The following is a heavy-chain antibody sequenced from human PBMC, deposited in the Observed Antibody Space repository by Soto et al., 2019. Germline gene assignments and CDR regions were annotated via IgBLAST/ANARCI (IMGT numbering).Heavy chain of an antibody. V-gene: IGHV1-24*01. J-gene: IGHJ4*02. CDR3: ATDRFGILDRVFDY. CDR2: FDPEDGET. CDR1: GYTLTELS. Sequence: ASVKVSFKVSGYTLTELSMHWLRQAPGKGLEWMGGFDPEDGETIYAQKFQGRVTMTEDTSTDTAYMELSSLRSEDTAVYYCATDRFGILDRVFDYWGQGTLVTVSS. D-gene: IGHD3-3*01.